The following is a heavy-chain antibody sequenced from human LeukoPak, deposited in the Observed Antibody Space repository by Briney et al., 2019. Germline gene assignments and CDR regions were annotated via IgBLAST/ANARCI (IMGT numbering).Heavy chain of an antibody. CDR1: GFTVSSNY. Sequence: GGSLRLSCAASGFTVSSNYMSWVRQAPGKGLEWVSVIYSGGSTYYADSVKGRFTISRDNAKNTLYLQMNSLRAEDTAVYYCARGGVSYYYDSSGYYPGGYWGQGTLVTVSS. CDR2: IYSGGST. D-gene: IGHD3-22*01. J-gene: IGHJ4*02. CDR3: ARGGVSYYYDSSGYYPGGY. V-gene: IGHV3-53*01.